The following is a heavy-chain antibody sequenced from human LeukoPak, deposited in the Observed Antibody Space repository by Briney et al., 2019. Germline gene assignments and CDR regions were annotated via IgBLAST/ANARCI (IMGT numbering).Heavy chain of an antibody. Sequence: NHGASLKISCKGSGYSFTSYWIGWVRQMPGKGLEWMGIIHPGDSDTRYSPSFQGQVTISADKSISTAYLQWSSLKASDTAMYYCARRTAAGYYFDYWGQGTLVTVSS. V-gene: IGHV5-51*01. CDR1: GYSFTSYW. D-gene: IGHD6-13*01. CDR2: IHPGDSDT. CDR3: ARRTAAGYYFDY. J-gene: IGHJ4*02.